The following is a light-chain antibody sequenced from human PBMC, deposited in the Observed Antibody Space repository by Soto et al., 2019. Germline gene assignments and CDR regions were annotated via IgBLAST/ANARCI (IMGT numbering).Light chain of an antibody. CDR1: NIGSKI. CDR2: DES. J-gene: IGLJ1*01. CDR3: QVWDSNSVYV. Sequence: SYDLTQPPSVSVAPGQTARITCGGKNIGSKIVHWYQQKKGQATVLGVYDESDRPSGIPERFSGSKAGNTATLSFSRVDAGDEVEYYCQVWDSNSVYVFGTGTKVTVL. V-gene: IGLV3-21*02.